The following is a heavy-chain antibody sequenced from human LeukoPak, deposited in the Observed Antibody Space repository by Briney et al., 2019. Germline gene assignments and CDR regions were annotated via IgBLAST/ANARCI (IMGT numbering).Heavy chain of an antibody. J-gene: IGHJ4*02. Sequence: SETLSLTCTVSGDSISSYYWSWIRQPPGKGLEWIGYIYDSGNANDNPSLKSRVTISVDTSKNQFSLKVTSVTAADTAVYYCARRSWADYWGQGTLVTVPS. CDR2: IYDSGNA. CDR3: ARRSWADY. D-gene: IGHD1-26*01. V-gene: IGHV4-59*01. CDR1: GDSISSYY.